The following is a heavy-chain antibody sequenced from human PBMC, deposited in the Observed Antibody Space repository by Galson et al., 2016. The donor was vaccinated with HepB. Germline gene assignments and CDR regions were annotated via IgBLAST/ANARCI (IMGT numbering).Heavy chain of an antibody. CDR3: AAGGGFLAVS. J-gene: IGHJ4*02. Sequence: SLRLSCAASRFTFSSYAFHWVRRAPGKGLEWVAVISSDGSSKYYADSVKGRFTISRDTSKNTLFLQMDSLRAEDTAVYYCAAGGGFLAVSWGQGTLVTVSS. CDR1: RFTFSSYA. CDR2: ISSDGSSK. D-gene: IGHD3-3*01. V-gene: IGHV3-30-3*01.